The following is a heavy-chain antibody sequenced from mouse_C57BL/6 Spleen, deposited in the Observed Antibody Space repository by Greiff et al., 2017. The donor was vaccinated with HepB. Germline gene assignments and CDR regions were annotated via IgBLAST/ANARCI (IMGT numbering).Heavy chain of an antibody. J-gene: IGHJ4*01. V-gene: IGHV1-53*01. CDR3: ARNWVYYAMDY. CDR1: GYTFTSYW. D-gene: IGHD4-1*01. CDR2: INPSNGGT. Sequence: QVQLQQPGAELVKPGASVKMSCKASGYTFTSYWITWVKQRPGQGLEWIGNINPSNGGTNYNEKFKSKATLTVDKSSSTAYMQLSSLTSEDSAVYYCARNWVYYAMDYWGQGTSVTVSS.